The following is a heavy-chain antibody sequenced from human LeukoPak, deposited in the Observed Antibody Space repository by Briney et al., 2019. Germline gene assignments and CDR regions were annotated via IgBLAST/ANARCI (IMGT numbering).Heavy chain of an antibody. CDR3: ARDRTAMVTRGRGYFDY. CDR2: ISSSSSYI. D-gene: IGHD5-18*01. Sequence: GGSLRLSCAASGFTFSSYSMNWVRQAPGKGLEWVSSISSSSSYIYYADSVKGRFTISRDNAKNTLYLQMNSLRAEDTAVYYCARDRTAMVTRGRGYFDYWGQGTLVTVSS. CDR1: GFTFSSYS. V-gene: IGHV3-21*04. J-gene: IGHJ4*02.